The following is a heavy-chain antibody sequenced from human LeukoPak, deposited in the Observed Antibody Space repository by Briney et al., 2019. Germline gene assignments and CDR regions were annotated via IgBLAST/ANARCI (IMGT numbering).Heavy chain of an antibody. D-gene: IGHD2-2*01. CDR3: ARHCSSTSCSTNYFDY. Sequence: SETLSLTCAVYGGSFSGYYWSWIRQPPGKGLEWIGEINHSGSTNYNPSLKSRVTISVDTSKNQFSLKLSSVTAADTAVYYCARHCSSTSCSTNYFDYWGQGTLVTVSS. CDR2: INHSGST. V-gene: IGHV4-34*01. CDR1: GGSFSGYY. J-gene: IGHJ4*02.